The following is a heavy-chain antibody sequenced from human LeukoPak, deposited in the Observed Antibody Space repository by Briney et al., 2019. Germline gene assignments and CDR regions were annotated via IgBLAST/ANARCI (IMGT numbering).Heavy chain of an antibody. CDR1: GGSFSGYY. J-gene: IGHJ4*02. Sequence: SETLSLTCAVYGGSFSGYYWSWIRQPPEKGLEWIGEINHSGSTNYNPSLKSRVTMSVDTSKNQFSLKLSSVTAADTAVYYCARAGYWGLTVDYWGQGTLVTVSS. CDR2: INHSGST. D-gene: IGHD7-27*01. CDR3: ARAGYWGLTVDY. V-gene: IGHV4-34*01.